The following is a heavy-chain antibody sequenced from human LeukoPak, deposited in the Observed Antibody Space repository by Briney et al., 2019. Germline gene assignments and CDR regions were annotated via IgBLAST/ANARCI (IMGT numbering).Heavy chain of an antibody. CDR3: ARGKTSQNIVTRKTYNWFDP. V-gene: IGHV3-21*01. CDR1: GFTFSSYN. Sequence: GGTLRLSCAASGFTFSSYNMNWVRQAPGKGLEWVSSISSSSDYIYYADSVKGRFTISRDNAKNSLYLQMKSLRAEDTAVYYCARGKTSQNIVTRKTYNWFDPWGQGTLVTVSS. CDR2: ISSSSDYI. D-gene: IGHD2/OR15-2a*01. J-gene: IGHJ5*02.